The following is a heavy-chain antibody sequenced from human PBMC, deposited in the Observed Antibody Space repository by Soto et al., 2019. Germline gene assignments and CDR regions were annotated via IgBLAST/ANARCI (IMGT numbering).Heavy chain of an antibody. CDR2: IVPIYRTA. V-gene: IGHV1-69*01. J-gene: IGHJ4*02. Sequence: KASCKACGYTLTSYRINWMRQAPGQGLEWVGGIVPIYRTAEYAQKFQGRVTITADESARTSYMELRSLKSQDMAVYYCVRDSGAKLSSSWGEGFLVTVSS. D-gene: IGHD6-13*01. CDR1: GYTLTSYR. CDR3: VRDSGAKLSSS.